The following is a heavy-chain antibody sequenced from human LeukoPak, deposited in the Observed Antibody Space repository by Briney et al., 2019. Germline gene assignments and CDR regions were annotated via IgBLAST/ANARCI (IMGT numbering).Heavy chain of an antibody. D-gene: IGHD3-22*01. V-gene: IGHV3-30*18. CDR1: GLSFSNYD. J-gene: IGHJ4*02. CDR2: ISDDGGNK. CDR3: AKGPLMCHYDSSGHPDY. Sequence: GGSLRLSCAAAGLSFSNYDMHWVRQAPGKGLEWVAVISDDGGNKYYAGSVKGRFTVSRDNSKKTLYLQMNSLRAEDTAVYYCAKGPLMCHYDSSGHPDYWGQGTPVTVSS.